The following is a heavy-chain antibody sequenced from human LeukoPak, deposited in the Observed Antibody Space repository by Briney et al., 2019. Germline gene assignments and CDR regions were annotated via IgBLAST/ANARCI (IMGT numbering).Heavy chain of an antibody. J-gene: IGHJ4*02. CDR1: GGSISSGSYY. CDR2: IYTSGST. CDR3: ASLGSSGYFDY. Sequence: SETLSLTCTVSGGSISSGSYYWSWIRQPAGKGLEWIGRIYTSGSTNYNPSLKSRVSISVDTSKNQFSLKLSSVTAADTAVYYCASLGSSGYFDYWGQGTLVTVSS. D-gene: IGHD6-13*01. V-gene: IGHV4-61*02.